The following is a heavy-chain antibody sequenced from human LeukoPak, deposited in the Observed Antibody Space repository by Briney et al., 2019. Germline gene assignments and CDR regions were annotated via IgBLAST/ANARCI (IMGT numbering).Heavy chain of an antibody. CDR1: GGSISSGDYY. V-gene: IGHV4-30-4*08. J-gene: IGHJ5*02. CDR3: ARAPAATNWFDH. CDR2: IYYIGST. Sequence: SETLSLTCTLSGGSISSGDYYWRWIRQPPGKGLEWIEYIYYIGSTYYNPSLKIRLTISVDKYTNQFSLKLSSVTAADTAVYYCARAPAATNWFDHWGQGTLVTVSS. D-gene: IGHD2-15*01.